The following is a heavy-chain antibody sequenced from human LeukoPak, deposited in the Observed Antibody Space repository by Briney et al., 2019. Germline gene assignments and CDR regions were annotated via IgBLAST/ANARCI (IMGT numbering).Heavy chain of an antibody. Sequence: GGSLRLSCAASAFNFSAYGMYWVRLAPKKGLECVSAISPTGGTTFYAGSVKGRFTISRDNSKNTLYLQMNSLRAEDTAVYYCAKPWFGEQGVFDYWGQGTLVTVSS. CDR1: AFNFSAYG. CDR2: ISPTGGTT. D-gene: IGHD3-10*01. V-gene: IGHV3-23*01. CDR3: AKPWFGEQGVFDY. J-gene: IGHJ4*02.